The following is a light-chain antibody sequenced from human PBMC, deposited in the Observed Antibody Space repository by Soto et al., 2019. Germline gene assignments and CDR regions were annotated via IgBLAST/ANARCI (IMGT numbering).Light chain of an antibody. CDR1: QSISSY. J-gene: IGKJ2*01. CDR3: QQRYSTPPT. CDR2: AAS. V-gene: IGKV1-39*01. Sequence: DIHMTQSPSSLSASVGDRVTITCRASQSISSYVNWYQQKSGQAPKLLIYAASSLRSGVPSRFSGTGSGTDFTLTITSLQPEDFESYHCQQRYSTPPTFGQGTKVDIK.